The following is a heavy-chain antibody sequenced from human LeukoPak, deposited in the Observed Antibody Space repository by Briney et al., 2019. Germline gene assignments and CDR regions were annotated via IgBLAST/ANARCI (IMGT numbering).Heavy chain of an antibody. V-gene: IGHV1-18*01. CDR2: ISAYNGNT. CDR1: GYTFTSYG. CDR3: ARDGRRYCSSTSCPPDP. J-gene: IGHJ5*02. Sequence: GASVKVSCXASGYTFTSYGISWVRQAPGQGLEWMGWISAYNGNTNYVQKLQGRVTMTTDTSTSTAYMELRSLRSDDTAVYYCARDGRRYCSSTSCPPDPWGQGTLVTVSS. D-gene: IGHD2-2*01.